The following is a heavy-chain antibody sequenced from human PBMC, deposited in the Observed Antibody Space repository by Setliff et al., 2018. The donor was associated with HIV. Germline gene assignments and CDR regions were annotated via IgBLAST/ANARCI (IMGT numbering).Heavy chain of an antibody. CDR1: GFTFSSYA. Sequence: GGSLRLSCAASGFTFSSYAMNWVRQAPGKGLEWVSVVSGSGDNTFYADSVKGRFTIARDNSKNTLYLQMNGLRVEDTAVYYCAKDGIRGGAYPPYYFDYWGHGTLVTVSS. CDR3: AKDGIRGGAYPPYYFDY. J-gene: IGHJ4*01. CDR2: VSGSGDNT. V-gene: IGHV3-23*01. D-gene: IGHD2-15*01.